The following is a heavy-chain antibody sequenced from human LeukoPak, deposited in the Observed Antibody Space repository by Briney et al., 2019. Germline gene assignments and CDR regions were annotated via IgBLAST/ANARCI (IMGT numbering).Heavy chain of an antibody. CDR2: IYYSWST. CDR1: GDSITSSDYY. J-gene: IGHJ4*02. V-gene: IGHV4-39*01. CDR3: ATVRFTYALSAY. Sequence: SETLSLTCTVSGDSITSSDYYWGWLRQPPGKGLEWIGSIYYSWSTYYNPSLKSRVTISVDTSKSQFSLKLSSVTAADTAVYYCATVRFTYALSAYWGQGTRVTVSS. D-gene: IGHD3-16*01.